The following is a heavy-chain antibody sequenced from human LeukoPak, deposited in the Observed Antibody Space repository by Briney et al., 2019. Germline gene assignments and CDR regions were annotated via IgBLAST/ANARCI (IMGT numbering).Heavy chain of an antibody. V-gene: IGHV1-69*05. CDR2: IIPIFGTA. J-gene: IGHJ3*02. CDR1: GYTFTSYG. Sequence: ASVKVSCKASGYTFTSYGISWVRQAPGQGLEWMGGIIPIFGTANYAQKFQGRVTITTDESTSTAYMELSSLRSEDTAVYYCARDLPVGATTLGAFDIWGQGTMVTVSS. CDR3: ARDLPVGATTLGAFDI. D-gene: IGHD1-26*01.